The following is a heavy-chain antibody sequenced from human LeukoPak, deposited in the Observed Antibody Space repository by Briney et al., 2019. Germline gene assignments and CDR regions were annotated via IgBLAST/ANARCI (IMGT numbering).Heavy chain of an antibody. Sequence: SETLSLTCSVSGGSISNYYWSWIRQPPGKGLEWIGYIHYSGSTNYNRSLKSRVTISVDTSKNQFSLKLSSVTAADTAVYYCARVEEGYGSGRRENYYYYYMDVWGKGTTVTISS. V-gene: IGHV4-59*01. D-gene: IGHD3-10*01. CDR2: IHYSGST. CDR1: GGSISNYY. CDR3: ARVEEGYGSGRRENYYYYYMDV. J-gene: IGHJ6*03.